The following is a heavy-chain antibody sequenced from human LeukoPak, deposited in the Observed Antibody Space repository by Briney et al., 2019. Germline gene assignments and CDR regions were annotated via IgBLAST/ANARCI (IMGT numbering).Heavy chain of an antibody. CDR2: ISSSGSTI. D-gene: IGHD4-11*01. Sequence: PGGSLRLSCAASGFTFSDYYMSWIRQAPGKGLERVSYISSSGSTIYYADSVKGRFTISRDNAKNSLYLQMNSLRAEDTAVYYCARSLLAVTSYFDYWGQGTLVTVSS. CDR1: GFTFSDYY. V-gene: IGHV3-11*04. CDR3: ARSLLAVTSYFDY. J-gene: IGHJ4*02.